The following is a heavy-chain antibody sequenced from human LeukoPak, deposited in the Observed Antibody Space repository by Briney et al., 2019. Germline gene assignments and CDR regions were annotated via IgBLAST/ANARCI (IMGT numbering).Heavy chain of an antibody. J-gene: IGHJ4*02. Sequence: GGSLRLSCAASGFTVSSNYMSWVRQAPGKGLEWVSVIYSGGSTYYADSVKGRFTISRDNSKNTLYLQMNSLRAEDTAVYYCAKDLNYYDSSGSQAVPFDYWGQGTLVTVSS. CDR2: IYSGGST. CDR3: AKDLNYYDSSGSQAVPFDY. CDR1: GFTVSSNY. V-gene: IGHV3-53*01. D-gene: IGHD3-22*01.